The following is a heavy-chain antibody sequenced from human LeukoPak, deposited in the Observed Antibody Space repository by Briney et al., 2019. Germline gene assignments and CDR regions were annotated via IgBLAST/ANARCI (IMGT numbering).Heavy chain of an antibody. CDR1: GGSITSYY. V-gene: IGHV4-59*01. J-gene: IGHJ5*02. CDR2: IYRSGDA. D-gene: IGHD3-10*01. CDR3: ARAVGYFGSENYYNAYFDP. Sequence: SETLSLTCTVSGGSITSYYWSWIRQSPGKGLEWIGYIYRSGDATYNPSLKSRVAISIDMSKNQYSLKLNSVTAADTAVYYCARAVGYFGSENYYNAYFDPWGQGTLVTVSS.